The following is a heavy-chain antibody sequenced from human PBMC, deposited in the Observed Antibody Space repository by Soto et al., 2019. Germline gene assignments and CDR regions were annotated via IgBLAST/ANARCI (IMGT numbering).Heavy chain of an antibody. J-gene: IGHJ4*02. V-gene: IGHV1-3*01. Sequence: ASVKVSCKASGYTFTSYAMHWVRQAPGQRLEWMGWINAGNGNTKYSQKFQGRVTITRGTSASTAYMELSSLRSEDTAVYYCARRDLEWLYYDYWGQGTLVTVSS. CDR2: INAGNGNT. D-gene: IGHD3-3*01. CDR1: GYTFTSYA. CDR3: ARRDLEWLYYDY.